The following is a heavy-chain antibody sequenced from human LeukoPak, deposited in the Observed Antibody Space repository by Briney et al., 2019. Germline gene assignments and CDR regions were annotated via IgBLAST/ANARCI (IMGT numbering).Heavy chain of an antibody. CDR1: GFTFSSYG. CDR2: IRYDGSNK. CDR3: AKDRGWELPTDYFDY. D-gene: IGHD1-26*01. V-gene: IGHV3-30*02. Sequence: GGSLRLSCAASGFTFSSYGMHWVRQAPGKGLEWGAFIRYDGSNKYYADSVKGRFTISRDNSKNTLYLQMNSLRAEDTAVYYCAKDRGWELPTDYFDYWGQGTLVTVSS. J-gene: IGHJ4*02.